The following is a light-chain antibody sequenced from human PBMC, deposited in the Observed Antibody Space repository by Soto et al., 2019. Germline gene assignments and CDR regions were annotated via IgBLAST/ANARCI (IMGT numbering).Light chain of an antibody. J-gene: IGKJ1*01. V-gene: IGKV2-30*01. CDR1: QTLVYSDGITY. CDR2: QVS. Sequence: DVVMTQSPLSLPVTLGQPASISCRSSQTLVYSDGITYLNWFQQRTGQSPRRLIYQVSNRDSGVPDRFSGSGSGTDFTLRISRVEAEDVGVYYCMHGTDWPWTFGQGTKV. CDR3: MHGTDWPWT.